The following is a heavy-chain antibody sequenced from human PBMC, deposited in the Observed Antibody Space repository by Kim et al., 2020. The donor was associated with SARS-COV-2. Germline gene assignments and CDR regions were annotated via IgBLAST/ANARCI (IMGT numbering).Heavy chain of an antibody. D-gene: IGHD2-15*01. J-gene: IGHJ4*02. CDR3: AKVGAAYCSGGSCYSHSFDY. Sequence: GGSLRLSCAASGFTFSSYGMHWVRQAPGKGLEWVAVISYDGSNKYYADSVKGRFTISRDNSKNTLYLQMNSLRAEDTAVYYCAKVGAAYCSGGSCYSHSFDYWGKGTLVTVSS. CDR2: ISYDGSNK. V-gene: IGHV3-30*18. CDR1: GFTFSSYG.